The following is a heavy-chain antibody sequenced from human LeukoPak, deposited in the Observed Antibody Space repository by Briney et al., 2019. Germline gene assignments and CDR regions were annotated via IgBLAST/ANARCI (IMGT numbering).Heavy chain of an antibody. J-gene: IGHJ5*02. CDR2: ISWSSGSL. D-gene: IGHD2-2*01. Sequence: GRSLRLSCAASGFTLDDYAIHWVRRARGEGLEWVSGISWSSGSLGYADSVKGRFTISRDNAKNSLYLQMNTLRADDTALYYCAKDVGAVVPVSMGFDLWGQGTLVTVSS. CDR3: AKDVGAVVPVSMGFDL. V-gene: IGHV3-9*01. CDR1: GFTLDDYA.